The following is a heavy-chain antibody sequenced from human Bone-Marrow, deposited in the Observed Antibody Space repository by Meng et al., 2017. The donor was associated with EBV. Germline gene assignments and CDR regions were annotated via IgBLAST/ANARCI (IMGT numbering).Heavy chain of an antibody. CDR2: IYWDDDK. J-gene: IGHJ4*02. D-gene: IGHD6-6*01. V-gene: IGHV2-5*02. CDR3: AHIIAARPFDY. CDR1: GFSLNTRGVG. Sequence: QITLKESGPTLVKPTQTLTLTCTFSGFSLNTRGVGVGWIRQPPGKALEWLALIYWDDDKRYSPSLKSRLTITKDTSKNQVVLTMTNMDPVDAATHYCAHIIAARPFDYWGQGTLVTVSS.